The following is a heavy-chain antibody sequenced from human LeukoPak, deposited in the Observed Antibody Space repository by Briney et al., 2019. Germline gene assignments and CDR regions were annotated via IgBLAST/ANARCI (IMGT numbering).Heavy chain of an antibody. D-gene: IGHD3-22*01. J-gene: IGHJ4*02. CDR3: AREIAPHYYDSSGYFDY. Sequence: HTGGSLRLSCAASGFTVSSHYMSWVRQPPGKGLEWVSIIYRTEATYYAESVKDRFTISRDNSKNTVYLQMNSLRAEDTAVYYCAREIAPHYYDSSGYFDYWGQGTLVTASS. CDR1: GFTVSSHY. CDR2: IYRTEAT. V-gene: IGHV3-66*01.